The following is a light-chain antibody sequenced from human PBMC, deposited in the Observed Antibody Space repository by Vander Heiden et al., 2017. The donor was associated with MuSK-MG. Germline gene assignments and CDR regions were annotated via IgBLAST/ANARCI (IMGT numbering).Light chain of an antibody. CDR2: QDN. CDR3: QAGDSSTAVV. CDR1: KLGNKY. V-gene: IGLV3-1*01. J-gene: IGLJ2*01. Sequence: SSELTQPPSVSVSPGQAASITCFGDKLGNKYTSWYQQKPGQSPLLVIYQDNKRPLGIPERFSGSNSGNTATLTIGGTQARDEGDYYCQAGDSSTAVVFGGGTKVT.